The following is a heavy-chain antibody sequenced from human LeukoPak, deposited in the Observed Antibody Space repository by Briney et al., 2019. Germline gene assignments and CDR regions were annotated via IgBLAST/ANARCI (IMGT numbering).Heavy chain of an antibody. D-gene: IGHD5-12*01. CDR1: GFTFSSYG. V-gene: IGHV3-30*18. J-gene: IGHJ6*03. CDR2: ISYDGSNK. CDR3: ANLFSGYDFSDYYYYYMDV. Sequence: GGSLRLSCAASGFTFSSYGMHWVRQAPGKGLEWVAVISYDGSNKYYADSVKGRFTISRDNSKNTLYLQMNSLRAEDTAVYYCANLFSGYDFSDYYYYYMDVWGKGTTVTVSS.